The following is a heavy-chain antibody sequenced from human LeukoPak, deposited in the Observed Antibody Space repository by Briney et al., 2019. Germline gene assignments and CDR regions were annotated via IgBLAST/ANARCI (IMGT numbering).Heavy chain of an antibody. CDR1: GGTFSSYA. V-gene: IGHV1-69*01. D-gene: IGHD3-3*01. J-gene: IGHJ6*03. CDR2: IIPIFGTA. CDR3: ASNFGVVIDNYYYYYMDV. Sequence: SVKVSCKASGGTFSSYAISWVRQAPGQGLEWMGGIIPIFGTANYAQKFQGRVTITADESTSTAYMELSSLRSEDTAVYYCASNFGVVIDNYYYYYMDVWGKGTTATVSS.